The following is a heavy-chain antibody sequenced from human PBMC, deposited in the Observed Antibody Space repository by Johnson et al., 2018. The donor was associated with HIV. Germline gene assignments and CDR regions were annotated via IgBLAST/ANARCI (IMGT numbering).Heavy chain of an antibody. V-gene: IGHV3-11*04. J-gene: IGHJ3*02. CDR1: GFTFSDYY. CDR2: ISSSGSTI. D-gene: IGHD3-22*01. Sequence: QVLLVESGGGLVKPGGSLRLSCAASGFTFSDYYMSWIRQAPGKGLEWVSYISSSGSTIYYADSVKGRFTISRDNAKNSLYLQMNSLRAEDTAVYYCARDLHDSSGYYYEGDAFDIWGQGTMVTVSS. CDR3: ARDLHDSSGYYYEGDAFDI.